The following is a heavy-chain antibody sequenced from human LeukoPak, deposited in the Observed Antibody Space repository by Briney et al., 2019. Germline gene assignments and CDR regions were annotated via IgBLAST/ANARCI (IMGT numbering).Heavy chain of an antibody. CDR2: ISASGRST. D-gene: IGHD3-22*01. CDR1: GFTFSSYS. V-gene: IGHV3-23*01. Sequence: GGSLRLSCAASGFTFSSYSMNWVRQAPGKGLEWVSVISASGRSTYYADSVRGRFTISRDTSKNTLYLQMSSLRAEDTALYYCAKSRSGYYRFDSWGQGTLVIVSS. J-gene: IGHJ4*02. CDR3: AKSRSGYYRFDS.